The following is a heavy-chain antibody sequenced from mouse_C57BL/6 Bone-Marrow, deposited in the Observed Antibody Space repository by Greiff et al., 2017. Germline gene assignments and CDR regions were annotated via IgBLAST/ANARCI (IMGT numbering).Heavy chain of an antibody. J-gene: IGHJ4*01. CDR1: GFSLTSYG. D-gene: IGHD4-1*01. CDR2: IWSGGST. V-gene: IGHV2-2*01. CDR3: ASPGHYYAMDC. Sequence: VQLQQSGPGLVQPSQSLSITCTVSGFSLTSYGVHWVRQSPGKGLEWLGVIWSGGSTDYNAAFISRLSISKDNSKSQVFFKMNSLQADDTAIYYCASPGHYYAMDCCGQGTSVTVSS.